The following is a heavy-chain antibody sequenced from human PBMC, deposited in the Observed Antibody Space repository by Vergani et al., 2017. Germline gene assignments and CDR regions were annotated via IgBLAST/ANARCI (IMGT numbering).Heavy chain of an antibody. CDR1: GFTFSSYA. J-gene: IGHJ4*02. CDR3: ARAKTKSLAAPLDY. Sequence: QVQLVESGGGVVQPGRSLRLSCAASGFTFSSYAMHWVRQAPGKGLEWVAVISYDGSNKYYADSVKGRFTISRDNSKTTLYLQMNSLRAEDTAVYYCARAKTKSLAAPLDYWGQGTLVTVSS. V-gene: IGHV3-30*01. CDR2: ISYDGSNK. D-gene: IGHD6-13*01.